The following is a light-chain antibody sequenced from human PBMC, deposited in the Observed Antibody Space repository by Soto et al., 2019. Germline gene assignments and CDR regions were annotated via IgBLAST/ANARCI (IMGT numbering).Light chain of an antibody. CDR3: QQDNNWPPIS. Sequence: EIVMTQSPATLSVSPGERATLSCRASQSVSSNLAWYQQKPGQAPRLLIYGASTRATGIPARFSGSGSGTEFTLTISSLQSEDFEVYYCQQDNNWPPISFGQGTRLEVK. J-gene: IGKJ5*01. V-gene: IGKV3-15*01. CDR2: GAS. CDR1: QSVSSN.